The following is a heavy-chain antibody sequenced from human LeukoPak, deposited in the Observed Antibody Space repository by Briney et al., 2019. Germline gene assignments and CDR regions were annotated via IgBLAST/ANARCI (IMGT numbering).Heavy chain of an antibody. V-gene: IGHV3-48*04. CDR3: ARESGFYFDY. CDR2: ISSSSSRI. J-gene: IGHJ4*02. Sequence: GGSLRLSCAASGFTFSTYIMNWVRQAPGKGLEWVSHISSSSSRIYYADSVKGRFTISRDNAKNSLYLQMNSLRAEDTAVYYCARESGFYFDYWGQGTLVTVSS. CDR1: GFTFSTYI.